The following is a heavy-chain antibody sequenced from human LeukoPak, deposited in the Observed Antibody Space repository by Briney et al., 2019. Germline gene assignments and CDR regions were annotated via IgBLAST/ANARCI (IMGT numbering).Heavy chain of an antibody. CDR3: ARDRVSGSPDYYYYYMDV. CDR1: GYTFTGYY. V-gene: IGHV1-2*02. CDR2: INPNRGGT. J-gene: IGHJ6*03. D-gene: IGHD1-26*01. Sequence: ASVTVSCKASGYTFTGYYMHWVRQAPGQGLEWMGWINPNRGGTNYAQKFQGRVTMTRDTSISTAYMELSRLRSDDTAVYYCARDRVSGSPDYYYYYMDVWGKGTTVTVSS.